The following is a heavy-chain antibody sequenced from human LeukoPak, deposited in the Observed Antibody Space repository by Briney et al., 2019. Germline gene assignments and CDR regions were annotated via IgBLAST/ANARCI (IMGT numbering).Heavy chain of an antibody. CDR1: GGSISSSSYY. V-gene: IGHV4-39*07. J-gene: IGHJ3*02. CDR2: IYYSGST. CDR3: ARDWEWELRRDRAFDI. Sequence: PSETLSLTCTVSGGSISSSSYYWGWIRQPPGKGLEWIGSIYYSGSTYYNPSLKSRVTISVDTSKNQFSLKLSSVTAADTAVYYCARDWEWELRRDRAFDIWGQGTMVTVSS. D-gene: IGHD1-26*01.